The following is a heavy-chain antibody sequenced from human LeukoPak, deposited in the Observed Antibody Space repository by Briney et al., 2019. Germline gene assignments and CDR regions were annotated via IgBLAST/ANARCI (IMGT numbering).Heavy chain of an antibody. CDR2: ISYNSGTI. CDR1: GFTFSSYG. CDR3: ARGRLGGHFNWMPSPPDY. J-gene: IGHJ4*02. V-gene: IGHV3-48*04. Sequence: GGSLRLSCAASGFTFSSYGMHWVRQAPGKGLEWLSYISYNSGTISYADSVKGRFTVSRDDAANSLYLQMTSLRVEDTAVYYCARGRLGGHFNWMPSPPDYWGQGTLVTVSS. D-gene: IGHD3-9*01.